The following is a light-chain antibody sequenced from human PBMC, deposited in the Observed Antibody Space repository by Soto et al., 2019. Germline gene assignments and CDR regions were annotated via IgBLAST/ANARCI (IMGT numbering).Light chain of an antibody. CDR1: QSVSSN. Sequence: EIVMTQSPATLSVSPGERATLSCRASQSVSSNLAWYQQKPGQAPRLLIYGASTRATGIPARFSGSVSGTEFTLTISSLQSEDFAVYYCQQYNNWPPLTFGQGTKV. CDR3: QQYNNWPPLT. V-gene: IGKV3-15*01. J-gene: IGKJ1*01. CDR2: GAS.